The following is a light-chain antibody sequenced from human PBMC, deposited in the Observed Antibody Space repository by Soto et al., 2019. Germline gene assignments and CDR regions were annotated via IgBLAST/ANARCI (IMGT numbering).Light chain of an antibody. J-gene: IGLJ1*01. CDR3: QSSASSLSSPYV. CDR2: GNS. V-gene: IGLV1-40*01. CDR1: SSNIGAGYD. Sequence: QSVLTQPPSVSGAPGQRVTISCTGSSSNIGAGYDVHWYQQLPGTAPKLLIYGNSNRPSGVPDRFSGSKSGTSASLAITGLQAEDEADDYCQSSASSLSSPYVFGTGTQLTVL.